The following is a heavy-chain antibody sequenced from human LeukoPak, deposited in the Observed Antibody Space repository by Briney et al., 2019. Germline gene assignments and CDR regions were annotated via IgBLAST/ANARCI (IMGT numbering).Heavy chain of an antibody. V-gene: IGHV3-43*01. Sequence: GGSLRLSSAASGFTFDDYTMHWVRQAPGKGLEWVSLISWDGGSTYYADSVKGRFTISRDNSKNSLYLQMNSLRTEDTALYYCAKDIFGYCSSTSCYWGYYGMDVWGQGTTVTVSS. CDR2: ISWDGGST. J-gene: IGHJ6*02. D-gene: IGHD2-2*03. CDR3: AKDIFGYCSSTSCYWGYYGMDV. CDR1: GFTFDDYT.